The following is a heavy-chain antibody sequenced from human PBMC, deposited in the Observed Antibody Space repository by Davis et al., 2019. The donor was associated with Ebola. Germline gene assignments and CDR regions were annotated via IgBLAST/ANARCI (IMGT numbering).Heavy chain of an antibody. Sequence: SETLSLTCAVYGGSFSGYYWSWIRQPPGKGLEWIGEINHSGSTNYNPSLKSRVTISVDTSKNQLSLKLSSVTAADTAVYYCARLSYYYDSSGLGNWFDPWGQGTLVTVSS. CDR3: ARLSYYYDSSGLGNWFDP. V-gene: IGHV4-34*01. CDR1: GGSFSGYY. D-gene: IGHD3-22*01. CDR2: INHSGST. J-gene: IGHJ5*02.